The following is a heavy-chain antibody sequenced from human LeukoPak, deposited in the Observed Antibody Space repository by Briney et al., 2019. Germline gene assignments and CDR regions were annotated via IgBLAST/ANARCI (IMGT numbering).Heavy chain of an antibody. Sequence: KPSETLSLTCAVYGGSFSGYYWSWIRQPPGKGLXXIGEINHSGSTNYNPSLKSRVTISVDTSKNQFSLKLSSVTATDTAVYYCARQGLSGSYYFDYWGQGTLVTVSS. D-gene: IGHD1-26*01. CDR2: INHSGST. V-gene: IGHV4-34*01. J-gene: IGHJ4*02. CDR3: ARQGLSGSYYFDY. CDR1: GGSFSGYY.